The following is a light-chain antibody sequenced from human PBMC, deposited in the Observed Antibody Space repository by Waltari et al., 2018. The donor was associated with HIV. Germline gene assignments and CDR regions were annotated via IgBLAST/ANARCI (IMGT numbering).Light chain of an antibody. CDR3: QQYVTTPIT. V-gene: IGKV4-1*01. CDR2: WAS. Sequence: DIVVTQFPDSLAVSLGERATVNCKSSQSVLYSSNNKNYLAWYQHRPGQPPRLLIYWASVRHSVVPTLFSRGASETEFTRTISSLQPEDVATYYCQQYVTTPITFGQGTRLEIK. J-gene: IGKJ5*01. CDR1: QSVLYSSNNKNY.